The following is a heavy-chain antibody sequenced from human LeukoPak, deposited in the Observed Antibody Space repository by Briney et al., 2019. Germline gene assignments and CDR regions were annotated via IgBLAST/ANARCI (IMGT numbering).Heavy chain of an antibody. D-gene: IGHD5-12*01. J-gene: IGHJ6*02. CDR2: INPNSGNT. Sequence: ASVKVSCKASGYTFTSYDINWVRQATGQGLEWMGWINPNSGNTGYAQKFQGRVTMTRNTSISTAYMELSSLRSEDTAVYYCARAHPPYDSDYYYGMDVWGQGTTVTVSS. V-gene: IGHV1-8*01. CDR3: ARAHPPYDSDYYYGMDV. CDR1: GYTFTSYD.